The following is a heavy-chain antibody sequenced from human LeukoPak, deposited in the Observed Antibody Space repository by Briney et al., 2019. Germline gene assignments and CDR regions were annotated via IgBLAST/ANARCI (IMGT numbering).Heavy chain of an antibody. CDR1: GGSISSSSYY. CDR3: AREGSDTATVTDAFDI. Sequence: SETLSLTCTVSGGSISSSSYYWGWIRQPPGKGLEWIGSIYYSGSTYYNPSLKSRVTISVDTSKNQFSLKLSSVTAADTAVYYCAREGSDTATVTDAFDIWGQGTMVTVSS. V-gene: IGHV4-39*07. D-gene: IGHD5-18*01. J-gene: IGHJ3*02. CDR2: IYYSGST.